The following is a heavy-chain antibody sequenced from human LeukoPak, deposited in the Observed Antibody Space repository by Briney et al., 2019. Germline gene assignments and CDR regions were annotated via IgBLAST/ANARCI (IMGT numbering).Heavy chain of an antibody. J-gene: IGHJ5*02. V-gene: IGHV3-48*01. Sequence: HPGGSLRLSCAASGFAFSSYSMNWVRQAPGKGLEWVSYISSSSSTIYYADSVKGRFTISRDNAKNSLYLQMNSLRAEDTAVYYCARVRSRDWFDPWGQGTLVTVSS. CDR3: ARVRSRDWFDP. D-gene: IGHD2-21*01. CDR2: ISSSSSTI. CDR1: GFAFSSYS.